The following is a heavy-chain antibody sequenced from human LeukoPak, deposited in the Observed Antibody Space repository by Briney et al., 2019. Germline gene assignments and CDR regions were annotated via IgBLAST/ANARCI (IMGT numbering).Heavy chain of an antibody. V-gene: IGHV3-30*03. D-gene: IGHD5-12*01. CDR1: GLIVSSSY. Sequence: GGSLRLSCAPSGLIVSSSYMSWFRQAPGKGLEWVAVISYDGSNKYYADSVKGRFTISRDNSKNTLYLQMNSLGAEDTAVYYCEGEVATSYWGQGTLVTVSS. J-gene: IGHJ4*02. CDR2: ISYDGSNK. CDR3: EGEVATSY.